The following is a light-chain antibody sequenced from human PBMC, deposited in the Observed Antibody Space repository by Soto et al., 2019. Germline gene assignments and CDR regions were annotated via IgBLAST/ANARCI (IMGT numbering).Light chain of an antibody. CDR2: EGS. Sequence: QSVLTQPASVSGSPGQSITISCTGTSSDVGSYNLVSWYQQHPGTAPKLMIYEGSKRPSGISNSFSGSKSGNAASLTISGLQAEDEADYYCCSYVDSTTSYVFGTGTKVTVL. CDR1: SSDVGSYNL. V-gene: IGLV2-23*01. J-gene: IGLJ1*01. CDR3: CSYVDSTTSYV.